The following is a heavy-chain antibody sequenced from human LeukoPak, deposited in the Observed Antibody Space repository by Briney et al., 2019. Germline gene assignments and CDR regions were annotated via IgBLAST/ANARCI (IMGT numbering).Heavy chain of an antibody. J-gene: IGHJ3*01. D-gene: IGHD3-22*01. CDR3: TSELYFSDGSGL. Sequence: PGQSRTLSCVASASSFSSYSRSWVRQAPWKGREWVSSITTSSSSIYYADSVNGRFTISRDNAKRSVSLQMNSLRAEDTAVYYCTSELYFSDGSGLWGPGTMVPVSS. CDR2: ITTSSSSI. CDR1: ASSFSSYS. V-gene: IGHV3-21*01.